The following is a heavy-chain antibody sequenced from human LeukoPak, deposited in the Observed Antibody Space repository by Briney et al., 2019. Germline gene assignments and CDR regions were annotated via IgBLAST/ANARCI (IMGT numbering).Heavy chain of an antibody. D-gene: IGHD3-22*01. CDR2: ISGSGGST. CDR3: ARGRTYYYDSSGYFDY. V-gene: IGHV3-23*01. J-gene: IGHJ4*02. Sequence: GGSLRLSCVASGFTFSSYAMSWVRQAPGKGLEWVSAISGSGGSTYYADSVKGRFTISRDNSKNTLYLQMNSLRAEDTAVYYCARGRTYYYDSSGYFDYWGQGTLVTVSS. CDR1: GFTFSSYA.